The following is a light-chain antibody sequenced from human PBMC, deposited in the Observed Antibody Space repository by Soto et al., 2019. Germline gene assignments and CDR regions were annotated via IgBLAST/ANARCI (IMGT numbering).Light chain of an antibody. J-gene: IGLJ1*01. CDR2: QVS. CDR1: SSDIGAYNS. CDR3: SAYAGSIFV. Sequence: QSALTQPASVSGSPGQSITISCTGTSSDIGAYNSVAWYQQHPGKAPKLIVFQVSFRPSAASDRFSGSKSDNTASLTISGLQTEDEADYYCSAYAGSIFVFGTGTKVTV. V-gene: IGLV2-14*01.